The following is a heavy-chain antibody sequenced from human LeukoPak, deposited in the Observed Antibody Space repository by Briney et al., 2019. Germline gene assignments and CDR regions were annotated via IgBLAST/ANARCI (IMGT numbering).Heavy chain of an antibody. CDR3: AKEGPTDYYYYGMDV. CDR2: ISYDGSNK. CDR1: GFTFSSYA. D-gene: IGHD1-1*01. V-gene: IGHV3-30-3*01. J-gene: IGHJ6*02. Sequence: PGRSLRLSCAASGFTFSSYAMHWVRQAPGKGLEWVAVISYDGSNKYYADSVKGRFTISRDNSKNTLYLQMNSLRAEDTAVYYCAKEGPTDYYYYGMDVWGQGTTVTVSS.